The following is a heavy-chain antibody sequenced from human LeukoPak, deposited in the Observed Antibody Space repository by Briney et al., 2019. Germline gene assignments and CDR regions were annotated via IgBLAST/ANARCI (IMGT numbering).Heavy chain of an antibody. D-gene: IGHD2-15*01. CDR1: GFTFSSYA. J-gene: IGHJ5*02. V-gene: IGHV3-21*01. CDR3: ARGADGVSSNSRGWFDP. Sequence: NLGGSLRLSCAASGFTFSSYAMSWVRRAPGKGLEWVSPISSSSSYIYYADSVRGRFTISRDNAKNSLYLQMNSLRAEDTAVYSCARGADGVSSNSRGWFDPWGQGTLVTVSS. CDR2: ISSSSSYI.